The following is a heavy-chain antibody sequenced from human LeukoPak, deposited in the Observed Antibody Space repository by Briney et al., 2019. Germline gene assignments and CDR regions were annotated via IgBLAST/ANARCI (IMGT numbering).Heavy chain of an antibody. D-gene: IGHD3-22*01. V-gene: IGHV3-48*04. CDR1: GFTFSSYS. J-gene: IGHJ3*02. Sequence: GGSLTLSCAASGFTFSSYSMNWVRQAPGKGLEWLSYISYNSGTYYADSVKGRFTVSRDNGKNSLYMQMNSLRAEDTAMYYCAKERDYYDSSGSSLGVDIWGQGTMVTVSS. CDR2: ISYNSGT. CDR3: AKERDYYDSSGSSLGVDI.